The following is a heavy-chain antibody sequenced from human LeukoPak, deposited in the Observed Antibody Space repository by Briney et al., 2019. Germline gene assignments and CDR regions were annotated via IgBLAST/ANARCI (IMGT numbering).Heavy chain of an antibody. J-gene: IGHJ4*02. CDR1: GLTFDDYA. Sequence: GGSLTLSCTPSGLTFDDYAMHLVRQAPGKGLEWVSFVSLDCGNTYYEIFVKGRFTISRDNSKKSLYLQMNGLRDEDTALYCCAKDRGVWRWLQGIDYWGQGTLVTVSS. CDR2: VSLDCGNT. V-gene: IGHV3-43D*04. D-gene: IGHD5-24*01. CDR3: AKDRGVWRWLQGIDY.